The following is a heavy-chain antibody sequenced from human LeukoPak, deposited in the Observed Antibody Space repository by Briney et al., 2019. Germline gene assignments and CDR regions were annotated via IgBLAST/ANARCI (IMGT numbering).Heavy chain of an antibody. V-gene: IGHV3-74*01. CDR2: TNEHGTII. Sequence: GGSLRLSCAASGFSFSNYWFHWVRRAPGEGLVWVSRTNEHGTIINYADSVKGRFTISRDNAKNTLYLQMSSLRTEDSALYYCVVDLSGSADYWGQGTLVTVSS. CDR1: GFSFSNYW. J-gene: IGHJ4*02. CDR3: VVDLSGSADY. D-gene: IGHD3-10*01.